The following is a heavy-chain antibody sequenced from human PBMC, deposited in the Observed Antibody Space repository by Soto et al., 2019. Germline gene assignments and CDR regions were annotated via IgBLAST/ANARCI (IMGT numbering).Heavy chain of an antibody. J-gene: IGHJ3*02. CDR1: GDSVSSNSAA. D-gene: IGHD3-16*01. Sequence: PSQTLSLTCVISGDSVSSNSAAWNWTRQSPSRGLEWLGRTYFRSKWYNDYAVSVKSRISINPDTSKNQFSLQLKSVTPEDTAVYYCNKGGDAFDIWGQGTVVTVSS. V-gene: IGHV6-1*01. CDR3: NKGGDAFDI. CDR2: TYFRSKWYN.